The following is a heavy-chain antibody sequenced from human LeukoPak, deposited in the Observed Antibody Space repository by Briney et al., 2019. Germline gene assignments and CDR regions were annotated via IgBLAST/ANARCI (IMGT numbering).Heavy chain of an antibody. Sequence: ASVKVSCKASGYTFTGYYMHWVRQAPGQGLEWMGWINPNSGGTNYAQKFQGRVTMTRDTSISTAYMELSRLRSDDTAAYYCARDRSVGAANNWFDPWGQGTLVTVSS. CDR2: INPNSGGT. CDR3: ARDRSVGAANNWFDP. CDR1: GYTFTGYY. D-gene: IGHD2-15*01. V-gene: IGHV1-2*02. J-gene: IGHJ5*02.